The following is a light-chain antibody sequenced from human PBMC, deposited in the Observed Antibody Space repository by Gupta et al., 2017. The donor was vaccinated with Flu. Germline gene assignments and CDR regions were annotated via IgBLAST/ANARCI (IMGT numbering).Light chain of an antibody. V-gene: IGKV1-39*01. CDR2: TTS. CDR1: QSINSY. Sequence: PSSLSASVGDRVSITCRATQSINSYLNWYQQKPGEVPKRLIYTTSSLHSGVPSRFSASGSGTHFTLTISNLQPEDVATYYCHQSYTSPPTFGQGTKLEIK. CDR3: HQSYTSPPT. J-gene: IGKJ2*01.